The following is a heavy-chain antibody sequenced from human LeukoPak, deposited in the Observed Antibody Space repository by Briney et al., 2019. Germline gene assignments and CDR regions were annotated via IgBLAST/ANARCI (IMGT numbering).Heavy chain of an antibody. CDR2: IIPIFGTA. J-gene: IGHJ6*03. V-gene: IGHV1-69*06. Sequence: GASVKVSCKASGGTFSSYAISWVRQAPGQGLEWMGGIIPIFGTANYAQKFQGRVTITADKSTSTAYMELSSLRSEDTPVYYCARDRGYYYDSSGYYPDRFLYYMDVWGKGTTVTVSS. CDR1: GGTFSSYA. CDR3: ARDRGYYYDSSGYYPDRFLYYMDV. D-gene: IGHD3-22*01.